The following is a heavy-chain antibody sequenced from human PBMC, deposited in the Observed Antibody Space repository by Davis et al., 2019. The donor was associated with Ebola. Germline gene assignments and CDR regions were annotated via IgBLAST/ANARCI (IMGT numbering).Heavy chain of an antibody. CDR2: ISAYNGNT. D-gene: IGHD3-3*01. V-gene: IGHV1-18*01. CDR3: ARGDYDFWSGVSDY. Sequence: AASVKVSCKASGGTFSSYAISWVRQAPGQGLEWMGWISAYNGNTNYAQKLQGRVTMTTDTSTSTAYMELRSLRSDDTAVYYCARGDYDFWSGVSDYWGQGTLVTVSS. J-gene: IGHJ4*02. CDR1: GGTFSSYA.